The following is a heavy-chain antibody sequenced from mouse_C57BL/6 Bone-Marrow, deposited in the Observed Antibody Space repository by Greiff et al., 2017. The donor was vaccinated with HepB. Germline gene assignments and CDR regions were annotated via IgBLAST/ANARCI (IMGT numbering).Heavy chain of an antibody. J-gene: IGHJ3*01. V-gene: IGHV5-4*01. CDR2: ISDGGSYT. D-gene: IGHD1-1*01. CDR1: GFTFSSYA. CDR3: AREGYGSSYWFAY. Sequence: EVKVVESGGGLVKPGGSLKLSCAASGFTFSSYAMSWVHQTPEKRLEWVATISDGGSYTYYPDNVKGRFTISRDNAKNNLYLQMSHLKSEDTAMYYCAREGYGSSYWFAYWGQGTLVTVSA.